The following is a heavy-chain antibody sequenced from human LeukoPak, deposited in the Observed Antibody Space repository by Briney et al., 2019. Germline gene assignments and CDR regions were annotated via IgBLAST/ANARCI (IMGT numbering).Heavy chain of an antibody. CDR2: IYYSGST. Sequence: PSETLSLTCTVSGGSISSYYWSWIRQPPGEGLEWIGYIYYSGSTNYNPSLKSRVTISLDSSKNQFSLKLSSVTAADTAVYYCARSGSYAAAGDYWGQGTLVTVSS. D-gene: IGHD2-15*01. CDR3: ARSGSYAAAGDY. V-gene: IGHV4-59*08. CDR1: GGSISSYY. J-gene: IGHJ4*02.